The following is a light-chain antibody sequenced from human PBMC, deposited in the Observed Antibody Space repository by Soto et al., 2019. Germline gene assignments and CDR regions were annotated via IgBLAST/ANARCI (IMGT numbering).Light chain of an antibody. V-gene: IGKV1-12*01. J-gene: IGKJ2*01. Sequence: DIQMTQSPSSVSASVGDRVTITCRASQDTSSWLAWYQQQPGKAPKLLIYAASTLQSGVPSRFSGSGSRTDFTLTISSLQPEDFATYYCQQANSFPYTFGQGTKLEIK. CDR1: QDTSSW. CDR3: QQANSFPYT. CDR2: AAS.